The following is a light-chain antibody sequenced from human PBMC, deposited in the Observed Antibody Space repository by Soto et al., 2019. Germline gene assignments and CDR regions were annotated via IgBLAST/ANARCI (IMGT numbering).Light chain of an antibody. V-gene: IGLV4-69*01. CDR3: QTWGTGV. CDR2: LNSDGSH. Sequence: QLVLTQSPSASASLGASVKLTCTLSSGHSSYAIARHQQQPEKGPRYLMKLNSDGSHSKGDGIPDRFSGSSSGAERYLTISSLQSEDEADYYCQTWGTGVFGGWTKLTV. CDR1: SGHSSYA. J-gene: IGLJ3*02.